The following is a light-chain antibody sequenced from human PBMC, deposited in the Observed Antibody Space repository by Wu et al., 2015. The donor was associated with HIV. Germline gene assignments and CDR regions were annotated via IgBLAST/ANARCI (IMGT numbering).Light chain of an antibody. CDR1: QSVSSY. CDR3: QQRSNWPPGVT. J-gene: IGKJ4*01. V-gene: IGKV3-11*01. Sequence: EIVLTQSPATLSLSPGERATLSCRASQSVSSYLVWYQQKPGQAPRLLIHDASKRATGIPARFSGSGSGTDFTLTISSLEPEDFAVYYCQQRSNWPPGVTFGGGTKVEIK. CDR2: DAS.